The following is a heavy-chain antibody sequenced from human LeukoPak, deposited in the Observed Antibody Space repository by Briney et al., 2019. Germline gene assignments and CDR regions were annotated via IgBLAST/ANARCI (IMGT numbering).Heavy chain of an antibody. D-gene: IGHD3-22*01. CDR1: GYTFTSYG. CDR2: ISAYNGNT. V-gene: IGHV1-18*01. Sequence: ASVKDSCKASGYTFTSYGISWVRQAPGQGLEWMGWISAYNGNTNYAQKLQGRVTMTTDTSTSTAYMELRSLRSDDTAVYYCARGPPGITMIVSPLQHWGQGTLVTVSS. CDR3: ARGPPGITMIVSPLQH. J-gene: IGHJ1*01.